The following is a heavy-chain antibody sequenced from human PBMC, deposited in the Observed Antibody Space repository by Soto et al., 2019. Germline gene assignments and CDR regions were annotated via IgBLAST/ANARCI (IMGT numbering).Heavy chain of an antibody. CDR1: GYTFTSYG. D-gene: IGHD2-15*01. Sequence: QVPLVQSGAEVKKPGASVKVSCKASGYTFTSYGISWVRQAPGQGLEWMGWISAYNGNTNYAQKLQGRVTMTTDTVTGTACRGLRSMRSDDTAVYYCARTGYCSGGSCYRHFAYWGRGTLVTVS. CDR3: ARTGYCSGGSCYRHFAY. J-gene: IGHJ4*02. CDR2: ISAYNGNT. V-gene: IGHV1-18*01.